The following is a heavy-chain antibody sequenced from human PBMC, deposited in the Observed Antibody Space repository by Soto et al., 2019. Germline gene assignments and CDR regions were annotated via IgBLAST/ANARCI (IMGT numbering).Heavy chain of an antibody. CDR2: ISYDGSNK. J-gene: IGHJ4*02. CDR1: GFTFSSYA. CDR3: ASSNYDSPIPLYY. V-gene: IGHV3-30-3*01. D-gene: IGHD3-22*01. Sequence: GGSLRLSCAASGFTFSSYAMHWVRQAPGKGLEWVAVISYDGSNKYYADSVKGRFTISRDNSKNTLYLQMNSLRAEDTAVYYCASSNYDSPIPLYYWGQGTLVTVSS.